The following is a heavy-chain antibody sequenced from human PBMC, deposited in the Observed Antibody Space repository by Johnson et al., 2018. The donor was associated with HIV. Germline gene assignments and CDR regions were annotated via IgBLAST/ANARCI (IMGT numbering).Heavy chain of an antibody. CDR1: GFTFDDYA. V-gene: IGHV3-9*01. Sequence: VQLVESGGGLIHPGGSLRLSCVASGFTFDDYAMHWVRQAPGKGLEWVSVLIWNRGSIGYADSVKGRFTISRDNAKNSLYLQMNSLRAEDTALYYCAKDWSSSPPGAFDIWGQGTMVTVSS. CDR2: LIWNRGSI. CDR3: AKDWSSSPPGAFDI. J-gene: IGHJ3*02. D-gene: IGHD6-6*01.